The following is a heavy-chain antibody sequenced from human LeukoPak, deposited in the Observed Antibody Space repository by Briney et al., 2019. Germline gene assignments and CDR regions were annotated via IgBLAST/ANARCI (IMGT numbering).Heavy chain of an antibody. D-gene: IGHD5-18*01. CDR1: GFTVSSNY. CDR3: AKDRRIQLWPPSLGY. J-gene: IGHJ4*02. V-gene: IGHV3-53*01. CDR2: IYSGGST. Sequence: GGSLRLSCAASGFTVSSNYMSWVRQAPGKGLEWVSVIYSGGSTYYADSVKGRFTISRDNSKNTLYLQMNSLRAEDTAVYYCAKDRRIQLWPPSLGYWGQGTLVTVS.